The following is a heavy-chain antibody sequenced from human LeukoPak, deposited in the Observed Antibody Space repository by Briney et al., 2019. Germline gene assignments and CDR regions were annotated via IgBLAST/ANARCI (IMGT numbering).Heavy chain of an antibody. D-gene: IGHD6-13*01. V-gene: IGHV3-33*01. CDR1: GFTFSSYG. Sequence: PGGSLRLSCAASGFTFSSYGMHWVRQAPGKGLEWVAVIWYDGSNKYYADSVKGRFTISRDNAKNSLYLQMNSLRAEDTAVYYCARAAGSYWGQGTLVTVSS. CDR3: ARAAGSY. J-gene: IGHJ4*02. CDR2: IWYDGSNK.